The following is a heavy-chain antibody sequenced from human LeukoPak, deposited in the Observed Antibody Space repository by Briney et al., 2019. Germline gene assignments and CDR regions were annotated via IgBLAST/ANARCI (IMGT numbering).Heavy chain of an antibody. CDR2: IRYNGNNQ. CDR3: AKDSAFYYIDV. J-gene: IGHJ6*03. V-gene: IGHV3-30*02. Sequence: GGSLRLSYAASGFTFNNYGMHWVRQAPGKGLEWVAFIRYNGNNQYYADSVKGRFTISRDNSKNTLYLQMNSLKGDDTAVYYCAKDSAFYYIDVWGKGTTVIISS. CDR1: GFTFNNYG. D-gene: IGHD3-10*01.